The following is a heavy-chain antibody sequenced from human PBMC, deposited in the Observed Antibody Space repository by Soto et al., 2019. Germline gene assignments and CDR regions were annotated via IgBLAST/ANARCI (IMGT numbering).Heavy chain of an antibody. Sequence: QTQVVESGGGVVQPGTSLRLSCAASGFTFNYYGMHWVRQAQGKGLEWMAVISYDGTKKHYADSIQGRFAISRDNSRNTGYPQVNSLRPEDTAVYYCATMGPGPILEERFYYYVIDVWGQGTTVTVSS. V-gene: IGHV3-30*03. J-gene: IGHJ6*02. CDR2: ISYDGTKK. CDR3: ATMGPGPILEERFYYYVIDV. D-gene: IGHD3-10*02. CDR1: GFTFNYYG.